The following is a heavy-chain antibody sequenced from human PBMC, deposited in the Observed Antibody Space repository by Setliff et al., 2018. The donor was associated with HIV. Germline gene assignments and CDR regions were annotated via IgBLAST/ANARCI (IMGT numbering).Heavy chain of an antibody. V-gene: IGHV3-30-3*02. CDR3: AKHLAELLWFGELFGY. D-gene: IGHD3-10*01. CDR1: GFAFSRNA. CDR2: ISHDGSYR. Sequence: LRLSCAASGFAFSRNALHWVRQAPGKGLEWVALISHDGSYRHNADSVKGRFTISRDNSKDTLYLQMNSLRAEDTAVYYCAKHLAELLWFGELFGYWGQGTLVTVSS. J-gene: IGHJ4*02.